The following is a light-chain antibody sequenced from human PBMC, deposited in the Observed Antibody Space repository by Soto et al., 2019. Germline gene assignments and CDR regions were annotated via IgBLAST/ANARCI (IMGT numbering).Light chain of an antibody. CDR2: DAT. CDR1: XNXXXX. Sequence: QMTQSPSTLSASVGDRVTITCRAXXNXXXXXAWYQQKPGRAPSLLLFDATTLHSGVPSRFSGGGSGTEFTLTINGLQPDDFATYYCQQFAKSSTFGQGTTVEIK. CDR3: QQFAKSST. J-gene: IGKJ1*01. V-gene: IGKV1-5*01.